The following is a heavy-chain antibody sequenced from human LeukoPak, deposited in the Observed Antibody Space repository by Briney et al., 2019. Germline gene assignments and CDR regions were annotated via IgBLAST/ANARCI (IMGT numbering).Heavy chain of an antibody. V-gene: IGHV1-46*01. CDR1: GYTFTSYY. CDR3: ARSPVAGTGAFDY. Sequence: GASVKVSCKASGYTFTSYYMHWVRQAPGQGLEWMGIINPSGGSTSYAQKFQGRVTMTTDTSTSTAYMELRSLRSDDTAVYYCARSPVAGTGAFDYWGQGTLVTVSS. CDR2: INPSGGST. D-gene: IGHD6-19*01. J-gene: IGHJ4*02.